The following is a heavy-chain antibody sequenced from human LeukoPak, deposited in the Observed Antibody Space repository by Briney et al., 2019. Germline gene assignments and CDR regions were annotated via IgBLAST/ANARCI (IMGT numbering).Heavy chain of an antibody. J-gene: IGHJ6*03. CDR2: LKQDGSEK. D-gene: IGHD3-3*01. CDR3: ARSTLRFLEWDESYYYMDV. Sequence: GGSLRLSCAASGFTFSSYWMSWVRQAPGKGLEWVANLKQDGSEKYYVDSVKGRFTISRDNAKNSLYLQMNSLRAEDTAVYYCARSTLRFLEWDESYYYMDVWGKGTTVTVSS. V-gene: IGHV3-7*01. CDR1: GFTFSSYW.